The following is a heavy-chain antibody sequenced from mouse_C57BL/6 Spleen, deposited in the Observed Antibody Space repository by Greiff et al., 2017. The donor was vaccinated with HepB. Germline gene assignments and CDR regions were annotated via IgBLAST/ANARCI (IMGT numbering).Heavy chain of an antibody. CDR3: ARQLYYFDY. J-gene: IGHJ2*01. D-gene: IGHD3-1*01. CDR2: IDPSDSYT. V-gene: IGHV1-69*01. CDR1: GYTFTSYW. Sequence: QVHVKQPGAELVMPGASVKLSCKASGYTFTSYWMHWVKQRPGQGLEWIGEIDPSDSYTNYNQKFKGKSTLTVDKSSSTAYMQLSSLTSEDSAVYYCARQLYYFDYWGQGTTLTVSS.